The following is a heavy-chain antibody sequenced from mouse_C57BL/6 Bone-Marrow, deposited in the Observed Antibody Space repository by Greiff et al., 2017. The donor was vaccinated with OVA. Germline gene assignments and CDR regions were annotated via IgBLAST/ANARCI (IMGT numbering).Heavy chain of an antibody. CDR2: IYPGDGDT. J-gene: IGHJ3*01. CDR3: ARVDYDDLPRFAF. V-gene: IGHV1-82*01. Sequence: VQLQQSGPELVKPGASVKISCKASGYAFSSSWMNWVKQRPGKGLEWIGRIYPGDGDTNYNGKFKGKATLTADKSSSTAYMQLSSLTSEDTAVYVGARVDYDDLPRFAFWCRGTVATVSA. CDR1: GYAFSSSW. D-gene: IGHD2-13*01.